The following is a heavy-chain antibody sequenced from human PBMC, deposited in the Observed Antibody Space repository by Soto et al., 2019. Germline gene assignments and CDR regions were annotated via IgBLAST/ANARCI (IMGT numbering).Heavy chain of an antibody. CDR3: ARGPLCITGTCYYGMDV. D-gene: IGHD1-7*01. CDR1: GGSSSGYY. CDR2: INHSGST. V-gene: IGHV4-34*01. J-gene: IGHJ6*02. Sequence: PSETLSLTCAVYGGSSSGYYWSWIRQPPGKGLEWIGEINHSGSTNYNPSLKSRVTISVDTSKNQFSLKLSSVTAADTAVYYCARGPLCITGTCYYGMDVWGQGTTVTVS.